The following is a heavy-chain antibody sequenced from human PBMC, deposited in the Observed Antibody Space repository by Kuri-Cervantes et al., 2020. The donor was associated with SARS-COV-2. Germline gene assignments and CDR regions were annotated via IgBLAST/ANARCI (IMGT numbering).Heavy chain of an antibody. CDR3: ATNRCTNGVCSVYYFDY. D-gene: IGHD2-8*01. Sequence: ASVKVSCKASGYTFTGYYMHWVRQAPGQGLEWMGWINPNSGGTNYAQKFQGRVTMTRDTSISTAYMELSSLRSEDTAVYYCATNRCTNGVCSVYYFDYWGQGTLVTVSS. V-gene: IGHV1-2*02. CDR2: INPNSGGT. J-gene: IGHJ4*02. CDR1: GYTFTGYY.